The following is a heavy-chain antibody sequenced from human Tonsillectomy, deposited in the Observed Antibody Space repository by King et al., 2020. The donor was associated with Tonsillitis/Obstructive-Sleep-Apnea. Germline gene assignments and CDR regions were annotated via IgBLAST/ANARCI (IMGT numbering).Heavy chain of an antibody. CDR3: IAVASRWYFDL. J-gene: IGHJ2*01. CDR2: ISYDGSNK. D-gene: IGHD6-19*01. CDR1: GFTFSSYA. V-gene: IGHV3-30*01. Sequence: VQLVESGGGVVQPGRSLRLSCAASGFTFSSYAMHWVRQAPGKGLEWGAVISYDGSNKYYADSVKGRFTISRDNSKNTLYLQMNSLRAEDTALYYSIAVASRWYFDLWGRGTLVTVSS.